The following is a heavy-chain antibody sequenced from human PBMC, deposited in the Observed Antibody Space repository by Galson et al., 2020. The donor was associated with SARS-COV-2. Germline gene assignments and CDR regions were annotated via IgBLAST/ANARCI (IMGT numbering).Heavy chain of an antibody. CDR2: INAGNGNT. CDR3: ASHHYGDTRYFQH. J-gene: IGHJ1*01. CDR1: GYTFTSYA. D-gene: IGHD4-17*01. Sequence: ASVKVSCKASGYTFTSYAMHWLRQAPGHRLEWMGWINAGNGNTKYSQKFQGRVTITRDTSASTAYMELSSLRSEDTAVFYCASHHYGDTRYFQHWGQGTLVTVSS. V-gene: IGHV1-3*01.